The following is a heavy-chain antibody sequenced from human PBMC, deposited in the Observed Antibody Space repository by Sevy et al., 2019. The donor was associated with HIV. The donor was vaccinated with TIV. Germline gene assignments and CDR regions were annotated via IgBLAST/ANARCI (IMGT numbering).Heavy chain of an antibody. J-gene: IGHJ3*02. Sequence: GGSLRLSCAASGFTFSNAWMSWVRQAPGKGLEWVGRIKSKTDGGTTDYAAPVKGRFTISRDDSKNTLYLQMNSLKTEDTAVYYCTTDPSPRSMVRGVIIAGDAFDIWGQGTMATVSS. CDR3: TTDPSPRSMVRGVIIAGDAFDI. D-gene: IGHD3-10*01. CDR1: GFTFSNAW. V-gene: IGHV3-15*01. CDR2: IKSKTDGGTT.